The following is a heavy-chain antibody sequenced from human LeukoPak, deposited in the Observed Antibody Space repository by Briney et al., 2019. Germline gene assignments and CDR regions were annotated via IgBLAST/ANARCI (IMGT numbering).Heavy chain of an antibody. Sequence: PGGSLRLSCAASGFTFSSYAMHWVRQAPGKGLEWVAVISYDGSNKYYADSVKGRFTISRDNSKNTLYLQMNSLRAEDTAVYYCARQPYDFWSGYYRGYYFDYWGQGTLVTVSS. CDR3: ARQPYDFWSGYYRGYYFDY. V-gene: IGHV3-30-3*01. CDR2: ISYDGSNK. D-gene: IGHD3-3*01. CDR1: GFTFSSYA. J-gene: IGHJ4*02.